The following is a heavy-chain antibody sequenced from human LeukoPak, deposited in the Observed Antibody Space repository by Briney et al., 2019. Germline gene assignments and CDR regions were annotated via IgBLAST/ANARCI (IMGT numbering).Heavy chain of an antibody. D-gene: IGHD4-17*01. CDR3: ARGSTVTTDFDY. Sequence: PGGSLRLSCAASGFTFGSYWMHWVRQAPGKGLVWVSRINSDGSSTSYADSVKGRFTISRDNAKNTLYLQMNSLRAEDTAVYYCARGSTVTTDFDYWGQGTLVTVSS. CDR2: INSDGSST. J-gene: IGHJ4*02. CDR1: GFTFGSYW. V-gene: IGHV3-74*01.